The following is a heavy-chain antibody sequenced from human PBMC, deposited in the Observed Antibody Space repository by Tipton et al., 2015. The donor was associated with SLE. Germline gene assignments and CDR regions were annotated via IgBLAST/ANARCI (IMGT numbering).Heavy chain of an antibody. D-gene: IGHD2-21*01. Sequence: GLVKPSGTLSLTCTVSGGSITSGNYWTWIRQPAGRGLEWIGHIYMSGSTNYNPSLKSRVTISLDTSKNQFSLKLTSVTAADTAVYYCARRGRGEGAFDIWGQGTMVTVSS. CDR2: IYMSGST. CDR3: ARRGRGEGAFDI. V-gene: IGHV4-61*02. CDR1: GGSITSGNY. J-gene: IGHJ3*02.